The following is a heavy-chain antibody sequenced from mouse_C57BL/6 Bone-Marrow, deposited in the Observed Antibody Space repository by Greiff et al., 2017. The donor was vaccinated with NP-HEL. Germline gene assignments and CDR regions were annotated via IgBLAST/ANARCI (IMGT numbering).Heavy chain of an antibody. J-gene: IGHJ2*01. CDR1: GYAFSSYW. Sequence: LQQSGAELVKPGASVKISCKASGYAFSSYWMNWVKQRPGKGLEWIGQIYPGDGDTNYNGKFKGKATLTADKSSSTAYMQLSSLTSEDSAVYFCAKFYYGSSYFYFDYWGQGTTLTVSS. CDR3: AKFYYGSSYFYFDY. V-gene: IGHV1-80*01. D-gene: IGHD1-1*01. CDR2: IYPGDGDT.